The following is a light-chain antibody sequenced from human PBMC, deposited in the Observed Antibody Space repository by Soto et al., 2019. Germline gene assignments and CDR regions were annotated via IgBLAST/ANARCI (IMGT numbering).Light chain of an antibody. CDR1: SSDVGAYNY. Sequence: QSALTQPPSASGSPGQSVTISCTGTSSDVGAYNYVSWYQQYPGKAPKLMIYEVSKRPSGVPDRFSGSKSGKTASLTVSGLQPEDEDDYYCTSYGGSNIWVFGGGTKVTVL. V-gene: IGLV2-8*01. CDR3: TSYGGSNIWV. J-gene: IGLJ3*02. CDR2: EVS.